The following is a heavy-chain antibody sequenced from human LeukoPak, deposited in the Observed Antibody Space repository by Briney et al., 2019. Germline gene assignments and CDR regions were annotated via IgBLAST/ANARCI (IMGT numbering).Heavy chain of an antibody. Sequence: GGSLRLSCAASGFTFSSYSMNWLRQAPGKGLEWVSSISSSSSYIYYADSVKGRFTISRDNAKNSLYLQMNSLRAEDTAVYYCARVKGYGDDDYWGQGTLVTVSS. J-gene: IGHJ4*02. D-gene: IGHD4-17*01. CDR3: ARVKGYGDDDY. CDR2: ISSSSSYI. CDR1: GFTFSSYS. V-gene: IGHV3-21*01.